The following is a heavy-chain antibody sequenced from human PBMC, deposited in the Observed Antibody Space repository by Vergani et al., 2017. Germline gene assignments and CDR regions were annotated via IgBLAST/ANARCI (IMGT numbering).Heavy chain of an antibody. V-gene: IGHV4-61*02. Sequence: QVELQESGPRLVRPSQTLFLTCTVSGGSIGSGSFYWNWIRQPAGKGLEWIGRIRARGDTAYNPSLNSRVSISIDTSKNQFSLRLTSVTAADTAIYYCARDNLGYCSGGRCYDVEYFQQWGQGTLVTVSS. J-gene: IGHJ1*01. CDR2: IRARGDT. CDR3: ARDNLGYCSGGRCYDVEYFQQ. CDR1: GGSIGSGSFY. D-gene: IGHD2-15*01.